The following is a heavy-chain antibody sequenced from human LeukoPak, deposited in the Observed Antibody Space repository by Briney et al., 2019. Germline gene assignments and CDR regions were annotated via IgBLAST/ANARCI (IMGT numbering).Heavy chain of an antibody. CDR1: GGSFSGYY. D-gene: IGHD6-19*01. Sequence: SETLSLTCAVYGGSFSGYYWSWIRQPPGKGLEWIGEINHSGSTNYNPSLKSRVTISVDTSKNQFSLKLSSVTAADTAVYYCAGGRRSGWANYGMDVWGQGTTVTVSS. V-gene: IGHV4-34*01. CDR3: AGGRRSGWANYGMDV. CDR2: INHSGST. J-gene: IGHJ6*02.